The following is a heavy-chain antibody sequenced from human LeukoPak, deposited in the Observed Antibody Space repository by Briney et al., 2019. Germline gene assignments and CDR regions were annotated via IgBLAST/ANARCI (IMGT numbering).Heavy chain of an antibody. CDR2: IYYSGST. D-gene: IGHD6-19*01. CDR3: ARALYSSGWPHYYYYMDV. CDR1: GGSISSYY. Sequence: TSETLSLTCTVSGGSISSYYWSWIRQPPGKGLEWIGYIYYSGSTNYNPSLKSRVTISVDTSKNQFSLKLSSVTAAGTAVYYCARALYSSGWPHYYYYMDVWGKGTTVTVSS. J-gene: IGHJ6*03. V-gene: IGHV4-59*01.